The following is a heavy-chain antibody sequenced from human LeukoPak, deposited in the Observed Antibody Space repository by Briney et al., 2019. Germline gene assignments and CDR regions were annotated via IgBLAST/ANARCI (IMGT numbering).Heavy chain of an antibody. J-gene: IGHJ3*02. CDR1: GGSISSSSYY. Sequence: SETLSLTCTVSGGSISSSSYYWGWIRQPPGKGLEWIGSIYYSGSTYYNPSLKSRVTISVDTSKNQFSLKLSSVTAADTAVYYCARDTPAFDIWGQGTMVTASS. CDR2: IYYSGST. CDR3: ARDTPAFDI. V-gene: IGHV4-39*07.